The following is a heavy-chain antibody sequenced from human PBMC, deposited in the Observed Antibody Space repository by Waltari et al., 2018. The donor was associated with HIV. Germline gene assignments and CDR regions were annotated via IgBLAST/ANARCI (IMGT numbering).Heavy chain of an antibody. CDR1: GFPFDDYA. CDR2: ISWNSGTK. J-gene: IGHJ3*02. V-gene: IGHV3-9*01. Sequence: EDHLVESGGGLVQPGGSLRLSCAASGFPFDDYAMHWVRQGPGKGLEWVSGISWNSGTKDYADSVKGRFSISRDNAKSFLYLQMNSLKTEDTALYYCAKDTSIGSGWKNVFDIWGQGIMVTVSS. D-gene: IGHD6-19*01. CDR3: AKDTSIGSGWKNVFDI.